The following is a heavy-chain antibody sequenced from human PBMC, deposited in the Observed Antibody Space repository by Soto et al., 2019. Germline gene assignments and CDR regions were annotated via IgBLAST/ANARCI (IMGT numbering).Heavy chain of an antibody. V-gene: IGHV3-48*03. Sequence: EVQLVESGGGLVQPGGSLRLSCAASGFTFSSYEMNWVRQAPGKGLEWVSYISSSGSTIYYADSVKGRFTISRDNAKNSLYREMKSVRAGDRAVYYCARGKCSSGGGYFDYWGQETLVTVSS. D-gene: IGHD6-19*01. J-gene: IGHJ4*02. CDR3: ARGKCSSGGGYFDY. CDR2: ISSSGSTI. CDR1: GFTFSSYE.